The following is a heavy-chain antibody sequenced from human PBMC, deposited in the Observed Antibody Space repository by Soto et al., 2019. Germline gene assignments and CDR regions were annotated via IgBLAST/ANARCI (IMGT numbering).Heavy chain of an antibody. CDR1: GGSFSGYY. Sequence: SETLSLTCAVYGGSFSGYYWSWIRQPPGKGLEWIGEINHSGSTNYNPSLKSRVTISVDTSKNQFSLKLSSVTAADTAVYYCARKLNWKLIVYYYGMDVWGQGTTVTVSS. J-gene: IGHJ6*02. D-gene: IGHD1-1*01. CDR3: ARKLNWKLIVYYYGMDV. CDR2: INHSGST. V-gene: IGHV4-34*01.